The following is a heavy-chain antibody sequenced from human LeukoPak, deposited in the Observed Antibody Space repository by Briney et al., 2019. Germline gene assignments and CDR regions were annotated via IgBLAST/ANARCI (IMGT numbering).Heavy chain of an antibody. Sequence: SETLSLTCTVSGGSVSSGSYYWSWIRQPPGKGLEWIGYIYYSGSTNYNLSLKSRVTISVDTSKNQFSLKLSSVTAADTAVYYCARMYSSSWPWFDPWGQGTLVTVSS. CDR2: IYYSGST. CDR3: ARMYSSSWPWFDP. CDR1: GGSVSSGSYY. D-gene: IGHD6-13*01. V-gene: IGHV4-61*01. J-gene: IGHJ5*02.